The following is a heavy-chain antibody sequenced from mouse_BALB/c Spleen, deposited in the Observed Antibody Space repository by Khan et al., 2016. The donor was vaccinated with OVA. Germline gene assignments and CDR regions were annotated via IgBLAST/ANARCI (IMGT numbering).Heavy chain of an antibody. Sequence: VQLVQSGAELVKPGASVKLSCTASGFTFTDTYIHWMKQRPGQGLEWIGWIDPPNDDTKYGQKFQAKATLTADTSSNTAYLQLSSLTSEDSAVYYCANIYGNRFAYWGQGTLVTVSA. D-gene: IGHD1-1*01. CDR3: ANIYGNRFAY. CDR2: IDPPNDDT. J-gene: IGHJ3*01. CDR1: GFTFTDTY. V-gene: IGHV14-3*02.